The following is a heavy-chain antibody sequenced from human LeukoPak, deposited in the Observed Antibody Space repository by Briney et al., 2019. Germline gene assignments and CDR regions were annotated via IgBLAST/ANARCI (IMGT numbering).Heavy chain of an antibody. CDR2: IYYSGST. V-gene: IGHV4-59*01. CDR3: SRGAVFFDY. CDR1: GGSISGFY. J-gene: IGHJ4*02. Sequence: SETLSLTCTVSGGSISGFYWSWIRQPPGKGLEWIGYIYYSGSTNYNPSLKSRVTISVDTSKNQFSLKLSSVTAADTAVYYCSRGAVFFDYWGQGPLVTVSS. D-gene: IGHD3-10*01.